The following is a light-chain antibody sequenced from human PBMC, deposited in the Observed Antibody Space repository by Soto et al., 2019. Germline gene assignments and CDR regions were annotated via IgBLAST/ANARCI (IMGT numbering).Light chain of an antibody. CDR3: QQYGGSPFT. Sequence: EFVLTQSPGTLSLSPGERATLSCRASQSVSVNSLAWYQQKGGQAPRLLIYAASTRATGVPDRFSGTGSGTDFALTISRLETDDSAVYYCQQYGGSPFTFGPGTKVDIK. J-gene: IGKJ3*01. V-gene: IGKV3-20*01. CDR2: AAS. CDR1: QSVSVNS.